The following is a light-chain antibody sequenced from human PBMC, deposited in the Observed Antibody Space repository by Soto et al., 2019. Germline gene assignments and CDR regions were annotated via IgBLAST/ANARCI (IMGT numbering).Light chain of an antibody. Sequence: EIGFTQSPGTVSFSPVERATPSCRYSQSVSSSYLAWYQQKPGQAPRLLIYGASSRATGIPDRFSGSGSGTDFTLTITRLEPEDSAVYFCQQYTGPPTTFGQGTRLEIK. CDR3: QQYTGPPTT. CDR1: QSVSSSY. CDR2: GAS. J-gene: IGKJ5*01. V-gene: IGKV3-20*01.